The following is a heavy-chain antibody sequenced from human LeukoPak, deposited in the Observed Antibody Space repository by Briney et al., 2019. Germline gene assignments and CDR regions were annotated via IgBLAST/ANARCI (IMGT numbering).Heavy chain of an antibody. J-gene: IGHJ5*02. D-gene: IGHD2-15*01. Sequence: QTLSLTCAISGDSVSSDNVVWSSIRQSPSRGLEWLGKTYYSSKCYHDYAVSVKSRITINPDTSKNQFSLQLNSVTPDDTAVYYCARAPRGSCRDAGRYSYWFNPWGQGTLVT. CDR1: GDSVSSDNVV. V-gene: IGHV6-1*01. CDR2: TYYSSKCYH. CDR3: ARAPRGSCRDAGRYSYWFNP.